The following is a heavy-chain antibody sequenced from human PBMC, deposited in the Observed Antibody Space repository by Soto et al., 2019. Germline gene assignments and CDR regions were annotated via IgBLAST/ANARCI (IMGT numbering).Heavy chain of an antibody. CDR2: ISAYNGNT. CDR3: VRDLLWFGESSWEDTFDI. V-gene: IGHV1-18*04. CDR1: GYTFTSYG. D-gene: IGHD3-10*01. Sequence: ASVKVSCKASGYTFTSYGISWVRQAPGQGLEWMGWISAYNGNTNYAQKLQGRVTMTTDTSTSTAYMELRSLRSDDTAVYYCVRDLLWFGESSWEDTFDIWGQGTMVTVSS. J-gene: IGHJ3*02.